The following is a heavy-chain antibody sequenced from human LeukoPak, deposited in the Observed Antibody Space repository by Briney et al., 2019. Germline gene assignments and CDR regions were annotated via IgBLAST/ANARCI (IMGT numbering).Heavy chain of an antibody. V-gene: IGHV4-39*01. CDR3: ARGTDYGGNSGEFDY. CDR2: IYYSGRT. CDR1: GGSISSSSYY. D-gene: IGHD4-23*01. Sequence: SETLSLTCTVSGGSISSSSYYWGWIRQPPGKGLEWIGRIYYSGRTYYNPSLKSRVTISVDTSKHQFSLKLSSVTAADTAVYYCARGTDYGGNSGEFDYWGQGTLVTVSS. J-gene: IGHJ4*02.